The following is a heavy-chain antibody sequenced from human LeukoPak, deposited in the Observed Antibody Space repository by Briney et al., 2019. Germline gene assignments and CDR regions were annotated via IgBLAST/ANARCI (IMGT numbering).Heavy chain of an antibody. Sequence: SETLSLTCTVSGGSISSGDYYWSWIRQPPGKGLEWIGYIYYSGSTYYNPSLKSRVTISVDTSKNQFSLKLSSVTAADTAVYYCARGGDDFWSGYPNWFDPWGQGTLVTVSS. D-gene: IGHD3-3*01. J-gene: IGHJ5*02. CDR3: ARGGDDFWSGYPNWFDP. CDR1: GGSISSGDYY. CDR2: IYYSGST. V-gene: IGHV4-30-4*08.